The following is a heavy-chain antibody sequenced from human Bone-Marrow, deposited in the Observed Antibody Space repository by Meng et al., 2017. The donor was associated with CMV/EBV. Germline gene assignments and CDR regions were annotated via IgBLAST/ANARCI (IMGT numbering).Heavy chain of an antibody. D-gene: IGHD3-3*01. V-gene: IGHV3-48*04. J-gene: IGHJ6*02. CDR2: ISSSSTI. CDR3: ARDPHQTYYDFWSGPYGMDV. CDR1: GFTFSSYS. Sequence: GESLKISCAASGFTFSSYSMNWVRQAPGKGLQWVSYISSSSTIYFADSVKGRFTISRDNAKSSLYLQMNSLRAEDTAVYYCARDPHQTYYDFWSGPYGMDVWGQGTTVTVSS.